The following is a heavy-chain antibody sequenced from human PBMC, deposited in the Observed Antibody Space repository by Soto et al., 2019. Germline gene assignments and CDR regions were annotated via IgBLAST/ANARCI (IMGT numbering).Heavy chain of an antibody. CDR1: GFSFSSAW. CDR2: IRTKPEGETT. Sequence: EVQLLESGGGLVKPGGSLRLSCAASGFSFSSAWMNWVRQAPGKGLEWVGRIRTKPEGETTDYPAPVKGRLTISRDDSNTTLYLQMTSLKIEDTAVYYCTTGSNEGYWGQGTLVTVSS. D-gene: IGHD1-1*01. CDR3: TTGSNEGY. J-gene: IGHJ4*02. V-gene: IGHV3-15*07.